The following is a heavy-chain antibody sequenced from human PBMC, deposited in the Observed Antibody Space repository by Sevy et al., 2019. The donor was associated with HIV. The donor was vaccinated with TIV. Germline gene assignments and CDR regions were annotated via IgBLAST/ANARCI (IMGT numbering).Heavy chain of an antibody. Sequence: SETLSLTCTVSGGSISSSSYYWGWIRQPPGKGLEWIGSIYYSGSTYYNPSLKSRVTISVDTSKNQFSLKLSSVTAADTAVYYCARGYYDSSGYRPLTPFDYWGQRTLVTVSS. CDR2: IYYSGST. D-gene: IGHD3-22*01. J-gene: IGHJ4*02. CDR3: ARGYYDSSGYRPLTPFDY. V-gene: IGHV4-39*01. CDR1: GGSISSSSYY.